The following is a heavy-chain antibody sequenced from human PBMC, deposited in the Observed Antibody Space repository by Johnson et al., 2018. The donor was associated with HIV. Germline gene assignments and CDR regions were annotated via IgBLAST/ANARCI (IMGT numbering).Heavy chain of an antibody. V-gene: IGHV3-13*01. D-gene: IGHD1-26*01. CDR2: IGTAGDT. CDR3: ARDPQWWEYAFDI. Sequence: LPLLESGGGLVQPGGSPRLSCAASGFTFSSFAMHWVRQATGNGLEWVSAIGTAGDTYYPGSVQGRFTISRENAKNTLYLQMNSLRAEDTAVYYCARDPQWWEYAFDIWGQGTMVTVSS. CDR1: GFTFSSFA. J-gene: IGHJ3*02.